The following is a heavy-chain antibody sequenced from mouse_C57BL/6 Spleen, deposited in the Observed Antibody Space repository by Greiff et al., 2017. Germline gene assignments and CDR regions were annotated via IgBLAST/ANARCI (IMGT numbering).Heavy chain of an antibody. Sequence: EVKLMESGGGLVKPGGSLKLSCAASGFTFSDYGMHWVRQAPEKGLEWVAYISSGSSTIYYADTVKGRFTISRDNAKNTLFLQMTSLRSEDTAMYYCANPHYYGSSWFAYWGQGTLVTVSA. CDR1: GFTFSDYG. V-gene: IGHV5-17*01. J-gene: IGHJ3*01. CDR3: ANPHYYGSSWFAY. CDR2: ISSGSSTI. D-gene: IGHD1-1*01.